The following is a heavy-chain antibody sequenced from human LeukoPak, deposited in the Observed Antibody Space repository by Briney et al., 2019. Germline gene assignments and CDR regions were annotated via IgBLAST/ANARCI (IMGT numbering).Heavy chain of an antibody. CDR2: IKSKTDGGTT. D-gene: IGHD5-12*01. Sequence: GGSLRLSCAASGFTFSSYSMNWVRQAPGKGLEWVGRIKSKTDGGTTDYAAPVKGRFTISRDDSKNTLYLQMNSLKTEDTAMYYCTTTSGYGEDYYYYGMDVWGQGTTVTVSS. J-gene: IGHJ6*02. V-gene: IGHV3-15*07. CDR3: TTTSGYGEDYYYYGMDV. CDR1: GFTFSSYS.